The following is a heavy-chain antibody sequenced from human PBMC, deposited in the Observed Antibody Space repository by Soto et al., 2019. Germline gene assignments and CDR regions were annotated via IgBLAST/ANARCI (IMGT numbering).Heavy chain of an antibody. D-gene: IGHD3-10*01. J-gene: IGHJ4*02. CDR2: LSAYNDNT. Sequence: QVQLVQSGAEVKKPGASVKVSCKASGYTFLTYGITWVRQAPGQGLEWVGWLSAYNDNTNYAQKFQGRVTMNIDTSTSTAYMELRSLRSDDTAVYYCARYGSQHYYFDYWGQGTLVTVSS. CDR3: ARYGSQHYYFDY. V-gene: IGHV1-18*01. CDR1: GYTFLTYG.